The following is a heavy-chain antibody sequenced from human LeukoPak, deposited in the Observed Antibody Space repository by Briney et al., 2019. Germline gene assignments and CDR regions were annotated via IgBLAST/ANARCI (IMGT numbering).Heavy chain of an antibody. V-gene: IGHV4-61*02. CDR1: GGSISSGSYY. J-gene: IGHJ6*02. CDR3: ARGRSGSYQYYYGLDV. Sequence: SETLSLTCTVSGGSISSGSYYWSWIRQPAGKGLEWTGRIYTSGSTNYNPSLKSRVTTSVDTSKNQFSLKLSSVTAADTAVYYCARGRSGSYQYYYGLDVWGQGTTVTVSS. CDR2: IYTSGST. D-gene: IGHD1-26*01.